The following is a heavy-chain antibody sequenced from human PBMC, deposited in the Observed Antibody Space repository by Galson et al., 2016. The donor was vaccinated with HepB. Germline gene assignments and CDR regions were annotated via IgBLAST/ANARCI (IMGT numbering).Heavy chain of an antibody. J-gene: IGHJ4*02. CDR3: ARDFTY. CDR1: GLSITSDGYY. V-gene: IGHV4-31*03. CDR2: ISYSGSP. Sequence: TLSLTCTVSGLSITSDGYYWGWVRQYSGKGLEWIGYISYSGSPHYSPSLKSRVTISADTSMNRFSLNLTSVTAADTAVYYCARDFTYWGQGILVTVSS.